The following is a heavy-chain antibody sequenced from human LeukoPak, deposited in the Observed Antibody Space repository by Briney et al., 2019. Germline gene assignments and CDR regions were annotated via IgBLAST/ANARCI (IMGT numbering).Heavy chain of an antibody. CDR2: IYTSGST. V-gene: IGHV4-61*02. D-gene: IGHD6-6*01. CDR1: GGSISSGSYY. CDR3: ARAPSFYMDV. J-gene: IGHJ6*03. Sequence: NPSETLSLTCTVSGGSISSGSYYWSWIRQPAGKGLEWIGRIYTSGSTNYNPSLKSRVTISVDTSKNQFSLNLSSVTAADTAVYYCARAPSFYMDVWGKGTTVTVSS.